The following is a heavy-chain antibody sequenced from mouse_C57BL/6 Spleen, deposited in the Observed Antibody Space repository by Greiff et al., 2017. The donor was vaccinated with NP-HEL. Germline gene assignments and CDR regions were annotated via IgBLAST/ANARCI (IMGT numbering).Heavy chain of an antibody. D-gene: IGHD1-1*01. J-gene: IGHJ1*03. CDR2: IDPSDSDT. V-gene: IGHV1-52*01. Sequence: QVQLQQPGAELVRPGSSVKLSCKASGYTFTSYWMHWVKQRPIQGLEWIGNIDPSDSDTHYNQKFKDKATLTVDKSSSTAYMQLSSLTSEDSAVYYCAREPYYYGSSYSYFDVWGTGTTVTVSS. CDR3: AREPYYYGSSYSYFDV. CDR1: GYTFTSYW.